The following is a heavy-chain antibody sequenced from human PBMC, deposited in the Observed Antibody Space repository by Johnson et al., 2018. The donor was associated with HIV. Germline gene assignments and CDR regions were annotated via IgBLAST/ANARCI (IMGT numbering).Heavy chain of an antibody. CDR3: ARDQCGGDCYNAFDI. Sequence: QVQLVESGGGLVKPGGSLRLSCAASGFTFSDYYMSWIRQAPGKGLEWVSYISSSGSTIYYADSVKGRFTISRVNSKNTLYLQMNSLRAEDTAVYYCARDQCGGDCYNAFDIWGQGTMVTVSS. CDR1: GFTFSDYY. D-gene: IGHD2-21*01. V-gene: IGHV3-11*04. J-gene: IGHJ3*02. CDR2: ISSSGSTI.